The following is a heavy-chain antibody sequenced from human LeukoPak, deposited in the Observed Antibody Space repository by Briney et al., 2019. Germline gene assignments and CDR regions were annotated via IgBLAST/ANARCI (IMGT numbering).Heavy chain of an antibody. CDR3: AKGPRTVRFGDRHKGMFDY. CDR1: GFTFSSYW. V-gene: IGHV3-7*03. D-gene: IGHD3-10*01. CDR2: IKQDGSEK. Sequence: GGSLRLSCAASGFTFSSYWMSWVRQAPGKGLEWVANIKQDGSEKYYVDSVKGRFTISRDNSKNTLYLQMNSLRAEDTAVYYCAKGPRTVRFGDRHKGMFDYWGQGILVTVSS. J-gene: IGHJ4*02.